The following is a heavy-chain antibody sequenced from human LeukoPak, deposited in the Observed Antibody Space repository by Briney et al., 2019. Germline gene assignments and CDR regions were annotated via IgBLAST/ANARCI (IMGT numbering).Heavy chain of an antibody. J-gene: IGHJ6*02. V-gene: IGHV1-2*02. CDR2: INPNSGGT. Sequence: GASVKVSCKASGHTFTGYYMHWVRQAPGQGLEWMGWINPNSGGTNYAQKFQDRVTMTRDTSISTAYMELSRLRSDDTAVYYCARDELGTLYYYYGMDVWGQGTTVTVSS. CDR3: ARDELGTLYYYYGMDV. CDR1: GHTFTGYY. D-gene: IGHD7-27*01.